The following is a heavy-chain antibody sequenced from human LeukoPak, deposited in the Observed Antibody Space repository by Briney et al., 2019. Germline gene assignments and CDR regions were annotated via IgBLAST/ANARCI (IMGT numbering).Heavy chain of an antibody. CDR3: ARARTTGTWGDAFDI. V-gene: IGHV1-46*01. CDR2: INPSGGST. D-gene: IGHD1-1*01. CDR1: GYTFTSYY. Sequence: ASVKVSCKASGYTFTSYYMHWVRQAPGQGLEWMGIINPSGGSTSYAQKFQGRVTMTRDMSTSTVYMELSSLRSEDTAVYYCARARTTGTWGDAFDIWGQGTMVTVSS. J-gene: IGHJ3*02.